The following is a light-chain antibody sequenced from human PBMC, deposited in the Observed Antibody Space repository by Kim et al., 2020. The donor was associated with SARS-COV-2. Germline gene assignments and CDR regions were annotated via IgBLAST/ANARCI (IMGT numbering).Light chain of an antibody. V-gene: IGLV3-1*01. J-gene: IGLJ3*02. CDR3: QAWDSSTAV. CDR1: NLGDKY. Sequence: VSPGQTASITCSGDNLGDKYACWYQQKPGQSPVLVIYQDSKRPSGIPERFSGSNSGNTATLTISGTQAMDEADYYCQAWDSSTAVFGGGTQLTVL. CDR2: QDS.